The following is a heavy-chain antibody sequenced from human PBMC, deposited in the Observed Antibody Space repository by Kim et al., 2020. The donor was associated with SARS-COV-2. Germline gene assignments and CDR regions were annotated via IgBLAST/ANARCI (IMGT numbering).Heavy chain of an antibody. Sequence: QKFQERVTLTRDMSTSTAYMELSSLRSEDTAVYYCAAEGNYYGSGSSMDVWGQGTTVTVSS. V-gene: IGHV1-58*01. CDR3: AAEGNYYGSGSSMDV. D-gene: IGHD3-10*01. J-gene: IGHJ6*02.